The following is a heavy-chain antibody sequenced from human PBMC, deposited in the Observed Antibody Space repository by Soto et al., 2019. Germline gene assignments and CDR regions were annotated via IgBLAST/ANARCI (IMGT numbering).Heavy chain of an antibody. V-gene: IGHV3-30-3*01. J-gene: IGHJ6*02. CDR2: ISYDGSNK. Sequence: GGSLRLSCAASGFTFSSYAMHWVRQAPGKGLEWVAVISYDGSNKYYADSVKGRFTISRDNSKNTLYLQMNSLRAEDTAVYYCARDRGEENGDYAVGYYYYYGMDVWGQGTTVTVSS. CDR1: GFTFSSYA. D-gene: IGHD4-17*01. CDR3: ARDRGEENGDYAVGYYYYYGMDV.